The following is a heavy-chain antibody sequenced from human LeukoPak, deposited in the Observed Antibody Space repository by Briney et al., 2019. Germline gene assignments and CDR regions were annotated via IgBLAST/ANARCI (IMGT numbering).Heavy chain of an antibody. D-gene: IGHD3-22*01. CDR3: ARCYDSSGYYYSERWFDP. J-gene: IGHJ5*02. Sequence: SVKVSCKASGGTFRSYAISWVRQAPGQGLEWMGGIIPIFGTANYAQKFQGRVTITADESTSTAYMELSSLRSEDTAVYYCARCYDSSGYYYSERWFDPWGQGTLVTVSS. CDR2: IIPIFGTA. CDR1: GGTFRSYA. V-gene: IGHV1-69*13.